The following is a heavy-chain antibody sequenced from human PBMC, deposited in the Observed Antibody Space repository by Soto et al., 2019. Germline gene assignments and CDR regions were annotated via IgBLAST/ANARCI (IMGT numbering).Heavy chain of an antibody. Sequence: GASVKVSCRASGYTFTSYDINWVRQATGQGLEWMGWMNPNSGNTGYAQRFQGRVTMTRNTSISTAYMGLSSLRSEDTAVYYCARVLRFLEWLLYEDYYYYMDVWGKGTTVTVSS. V-gene: IGHV1-8*01. D-gene: IGHD3-3*01. J-gene: IGHJ6*03. CDR1: GYTFTSYD. CDR2: MNPNSGNT. CDR3: ARVLRFLEWLLYEDYYYYMDV.